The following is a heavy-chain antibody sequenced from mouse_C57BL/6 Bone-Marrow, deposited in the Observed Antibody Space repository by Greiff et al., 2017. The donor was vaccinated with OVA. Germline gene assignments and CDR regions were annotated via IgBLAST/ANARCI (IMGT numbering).Heavy chain of an antibody. CDR3: ARRGGY. CDR1: GFTFSDYY. J-gene: IGHJ2*01. V-gene: IGHV5-12*01. Sequence: EVQRVESGGGLVQPGGSLKLSCAASGFTFSDYYMYWVRQTPEKRLEWVAYISNCGGSTYFPDTVKGRFTISRDNAKNTLYLQMSRLKAEDTAMYYCARRGGYWGQGTTLTVSS. CDR2: ISNCGGST.